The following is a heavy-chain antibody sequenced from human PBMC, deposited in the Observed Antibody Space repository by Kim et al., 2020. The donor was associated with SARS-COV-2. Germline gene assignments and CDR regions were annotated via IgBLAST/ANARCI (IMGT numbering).Heavy chain of an antibody. Sequence: GGSLRLSCAASGFTFSSYSMNWVRQAPGKGLEWVSSISSSSSYIYYADSVKGRFTISRDNAKNSLYLQMNSLRAEDTAVYYCARDHRDSSSHPRAFDPWGQGTLVTVSS. CDR1: GFTFSSYS. D-gene: IGHD6-13*01. CDR2: ISSSSSYI. J-gene: IGHJ5*02. CDR3: ARDHRDSSSHPRAFDP. V-gene: IGHV3-21*01.